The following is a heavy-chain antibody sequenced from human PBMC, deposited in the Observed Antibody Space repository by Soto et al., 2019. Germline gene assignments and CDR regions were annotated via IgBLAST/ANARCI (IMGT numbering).Heavy chain of an antibody. V-gene: IGHV3-23*01. Sequence: GSLRLACTASGFTFSDFGMSWVRQAPGKGLEWVSVISASGDATYYAASVKGRFTLSRDNSKNTLYLQMNSLTVADTAVYYCAKKVTIYAVDPADYWGQGTPVTVYS. J-gene: IGHJ4*02. D-gene: IGHD3-3*01. CDR3: AKKVTIYAVDPADY. CDR2: ISASGDAT. CDR1: GFTFSDFG.